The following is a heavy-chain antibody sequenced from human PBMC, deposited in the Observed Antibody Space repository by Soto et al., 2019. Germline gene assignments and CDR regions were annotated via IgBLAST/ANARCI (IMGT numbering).Heavy chain of an antibody. CDR1: GYTFTGYY. D-gene: IGHD2-15*01. CDR3: ARDGRYCSGGSCYSSSYYGMDV. V-gene: IGHV1-2*04. Sequence: ASVKVSCKASGYTFTGYYMHWVRQAPGQGLEWMGWINPNSGGTNYAQKFQGWVTMTRDTSISTAYMELSRLRSDDTAVYYCARDGRYCSGGSCYSSSYYGMDVWGQGTTVTVSS. J-gene: IGHJ6*02. CDR2: INPNSGGT.